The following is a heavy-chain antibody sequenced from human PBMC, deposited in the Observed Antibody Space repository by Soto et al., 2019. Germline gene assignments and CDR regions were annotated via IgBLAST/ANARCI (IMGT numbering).Heavy chain of an antibody. CDR2: ISYDGSNK. V-gene: IGHV3-30*18. Sequence: GSLRLSCAASGFTLSSYGMHWVRQAPGKGLEWVAVISYDGSNKYYADSVKGRFTISRDNSKNTLYLQMNSLRAEDTAVYYCAKCGSWYGNYYYYYGMDVWGQGTTVTVSS. D-gene: IGHD6-13*01. J-gene: IGHJ6*02. CDR3: AKCGSWYGNYYYYYGMDV. CDR1: GFTLSSYG.